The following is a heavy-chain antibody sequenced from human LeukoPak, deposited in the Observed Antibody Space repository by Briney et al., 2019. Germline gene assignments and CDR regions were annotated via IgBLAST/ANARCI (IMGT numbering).Heavy chain of an antibody. J-gene: IGHJ6*03. CDR1: GGSISSSSYY. D-gene: IGHD3-10*01. CDR3: ASHYGSGSYYYYYMDV. V-gene: IGHV4-39*07. CDR2: IYYSGST. Sequence: SETLSLTCTVSGGSISSSSYYWGWIRQPPGKGLEWIGSIYYSGSTYYNPSLKSRVTISVDTSKNQFSLKLSSVTAADTAVYYCASHYGSGSYYYYYMDVWGKGTTVTVSS.